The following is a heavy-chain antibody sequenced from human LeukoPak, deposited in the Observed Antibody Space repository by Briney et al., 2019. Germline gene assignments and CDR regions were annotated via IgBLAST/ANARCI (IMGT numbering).Heavy chain of an antibody. CDR2: LFSGGNR. CDR1: GFNVGSDY. Sequence: GGSLRLSCAASGFNVGSDYMNWVRQAPGKGLEWVSVLFSGGNRYYADSVQGGCTISRDDSKNILYLQMNSLRPEDTGVYYCARRATAVPGDYWGQGTLVTVST. CDR3: ARRATAVPGDY. J-gene: IGHJ4*02. V-gene: IGHV3-66*02. D-gene: IGHD4-17*01.